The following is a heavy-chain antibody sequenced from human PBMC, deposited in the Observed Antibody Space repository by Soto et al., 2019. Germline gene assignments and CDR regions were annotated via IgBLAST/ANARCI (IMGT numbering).Heavy chain of an antibody. V-gene: IGHV3-48*03. CDR2: ISGSGGGT. J-gene: IGHJ4*02. CDR1: GFTFNIYE. D-gene: IGHD1-1*01. Sequence: PGGSLRLSCAASGFTFNIYEINWVRQAPGKGLEWVSYISGSGGGTYYADSVKGRFTVSRDNAKNSLFLQMNNLRVEDTAVYYCATAPWNNAYCGQGTLVTVSS. CDR3: ATAPWNNAY.